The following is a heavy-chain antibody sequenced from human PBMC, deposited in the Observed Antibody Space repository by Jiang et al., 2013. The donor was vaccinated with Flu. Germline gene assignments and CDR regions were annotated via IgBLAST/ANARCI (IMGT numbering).Heavy chain of an antibody. J-gene: IGHJ6*02. CDR2: TYYRSKWYN. D-gene: IGHD3-10*01. CDR3: ARTSYYGTLGMDV. V-gene: IGHV6-1*01. Sequence: AISGDSVSSNSAAWSWIRQSPSRGLEWLGRTYYRSKWYNDYGISVKSRITINPDTSKNQFSLQLNSVTPEDTAVYYCARTSYYGTLGMDVWGQGTTVTVSS. CDR1: GDSVSSNSAA.